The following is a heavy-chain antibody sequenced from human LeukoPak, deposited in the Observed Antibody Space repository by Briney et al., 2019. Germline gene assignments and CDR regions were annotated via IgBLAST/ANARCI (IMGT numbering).Heavy chain of an antibody. Sequence: GGSLRLSCAASGFTFSSYWMNWVRQAPGKGLVWVSRINGDGSSTNYADSVKGRFTISRDNSKNTLYLQIDFLTAEDTAVYYCARSPVAGPPNYFDYWGQGTLVTVSS. CDR2: INGDGSST. D-gene: IGHD6-19*01. V-gene: IGHV3-74*01. J-gene: IGHJ4*02. CDR3: ARSPVAGPPNYFDY. CDR1: GFTFSSYW.